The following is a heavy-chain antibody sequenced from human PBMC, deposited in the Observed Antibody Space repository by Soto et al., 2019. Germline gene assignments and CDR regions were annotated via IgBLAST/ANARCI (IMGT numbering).Heavy chain of an antibody. V-gene: IGHV1-8*01. CDR3: ARIYYDYIWGSYRIKYYFDY. CDR1: GYTFTSYD. Sequence: ASVKVSCKASGYTFTSYDINWVRQATGQGLEWMGWMNPNSGNTGYAQKFQGRVTMTRNTSISTAYMELSSLRSEDTAVYYCARIYYDYIWGSYRIKYYFDYWGQGTLVTVS. CDR2: MNPNSGNT. D-gene: IGHD3-16*02. J-gene: IGHJ4*02.